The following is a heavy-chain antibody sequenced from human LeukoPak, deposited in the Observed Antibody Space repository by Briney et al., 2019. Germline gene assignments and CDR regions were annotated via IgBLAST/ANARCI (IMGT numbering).Heavy chain of an antibody. CDR1: GFTFDDYG. Sequence: GGSLRLSCAASGFTFDDYGMSWVRQAPGKGLEWVSGINWNGGSTGYADSVKGRFTISRDSAKNSLYLQMNSLRAEDTALYYCARKGMGHYYYYYYYMDVWGKGTTVTVSS. D-gene: IGHD1-26*01. J-gene: IGHJ6*03. CDR2: INWNGGST. CDR3: ARKGMGHYYYYYYYMDV. V-gene: IGHV3-20*04.